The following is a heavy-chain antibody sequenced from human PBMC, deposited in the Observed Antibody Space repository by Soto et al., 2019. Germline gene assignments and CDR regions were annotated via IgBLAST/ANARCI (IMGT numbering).Heavy chain of an antibody. CDR3: ARGVYGSVTYYTGPSAFDI. CDR1: GGTLSDHG. V-gene: IGHV1-69*06. Sequence: QVKLEQSGAEVKKPGSSVKISCKASGGTLSDHGVSWLRQAPGQGLEWVGGTIPVFNTANYAQKFQGRVTIAADKSTNIAYMELGSLRSDDTAFYSCARGVYGSVTYYTGPSAFDIWGQGTLVIVSS. J-gene: IGHJ3*02. CDR2: TIPVFNTA. D-gene: IGHD3-10*01.